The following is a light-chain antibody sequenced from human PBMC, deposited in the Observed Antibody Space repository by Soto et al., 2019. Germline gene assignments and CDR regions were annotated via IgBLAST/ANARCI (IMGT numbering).Light chain of an antibody. CDR1: SSDVGGYNY. CDR2: EVS. CDR3: SSYTSSSTVV. J-gene: IGLJ2*01. V-gene: IGLV2-14*01. Sequence: QSALTQPASVSGSPGQSITISCTGTSSDVGGYNYVSWYQQHPGKAPKLKIYEVSNRPSGVSNRFSGSKSGNTASLTISGHQAEDEADYYCSSYTSSSTVVFGGGTKLTVL.